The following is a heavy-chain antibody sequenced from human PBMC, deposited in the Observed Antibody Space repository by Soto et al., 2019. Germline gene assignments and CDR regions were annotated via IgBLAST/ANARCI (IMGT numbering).Heavy chain of an antibody. CDR3: AMVDVYVTPSPQDV. CDR2: INTYNGNT. V-gene: IGHV1-18*01. D-gene: IGHD3-16*01. CDR1: GYTFTRYG. J-gene: IGHJ6*02. Sequence: QVQLVQSGAEVKNPGASVKVSCKASGYTFTRYGIGWARQAPGQGLEWMGWINTYNGNTNYAQNVQGGVTLTTDTSTSTADMELKSLRSNDTAIYYCAMVDVYVTPSPQDVWGQGTTVIVSS.